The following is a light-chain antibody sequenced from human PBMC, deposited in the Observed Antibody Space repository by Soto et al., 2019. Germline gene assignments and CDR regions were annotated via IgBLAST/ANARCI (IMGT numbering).Light chain of an antibody. CDR1: SSDVGGYNY. V-gene: IGLV2-14*01. J-gene: IGLJ1*01. CDR2: DVS. Sequence: QSVLTQLASVSGSPGQSITISCTGTSSDVGGYNYVSWYQQHPGKASKLMIYDVSNRPSGVSNRFSGSKSGNTASLTISGLQAEDEADYYCSSYTSSSLYVFGTGTKLTVL. CDR3: SSYTSSSLYV.